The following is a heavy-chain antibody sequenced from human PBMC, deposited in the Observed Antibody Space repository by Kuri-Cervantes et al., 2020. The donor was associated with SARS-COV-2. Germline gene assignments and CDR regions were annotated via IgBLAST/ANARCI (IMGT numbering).Heavy chain of an antibody. CDR3: ASVPYGSGSYAYYFDY. CDR2: IYYSGST. J-gene: IGHJ4*02. Sequence: GSLRLSCTVSGGSISSSSYYWGWIRQPPGKGLEWIGSIYYSGSTYYNPSLKSRVTISVDTSKNQFSLKLSSVTAADTAVYYCASVPYGSGSYAYYFDYWGQGTLVTVSS. V-gene: IGHV4-39*07. CDR1: GGSISSSSYY. D-gene: IGHD3-10*01.